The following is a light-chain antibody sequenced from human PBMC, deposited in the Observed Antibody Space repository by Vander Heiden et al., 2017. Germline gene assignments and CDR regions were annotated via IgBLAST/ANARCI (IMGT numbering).Light chain of an antibody. CDR2: DVS. CDR3: SAYTSSHTLV. J-gene: IGLJ3*02. Sequence: QSALPQPASVSGSPGQSNTISRTGTTIDVVSYNYVSWYQPRPGKAPELMIYDVSTRPSGVSNRFSGSKSGNTASLTISGLQAEDEADYYCSAYTSSHTLVFGGGTKLTVL. CDR1: TIDVVSYNY. V-gene: IGLV2-14*03.